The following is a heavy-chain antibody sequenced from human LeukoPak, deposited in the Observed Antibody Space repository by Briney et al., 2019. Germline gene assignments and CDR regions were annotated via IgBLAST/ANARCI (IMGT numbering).Heavy chain of an antibody. CDR3: ARGEYYYYYMDV. D-gene: IGHD3-10*01. V-gene: IGHV3-66*02. CDR2: FYSGGYT. CDR1: GFTVSSNY. J-gene: IGHJ6*03. Sequence: GGSLRLSCAASGFTVSSNYMSWIRQAPGKGLEWVSIFYSGGYTYYADSVKGRFTISRDNSKNTLYLQMNSLRAEDTAVYYCARGEYYYYYMDVWGRGTTVTVSS.